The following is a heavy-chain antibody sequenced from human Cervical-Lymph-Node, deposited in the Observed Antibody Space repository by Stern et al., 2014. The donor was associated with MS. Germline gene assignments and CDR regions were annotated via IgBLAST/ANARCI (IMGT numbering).Heavy chain of an antibody. CDR2: INPSGGRT. D-gene: IGHD6-19*01. J-gene: IGHJ6*02. V-gene: IGHV1-46*03. CDR1: GYTFTSYY. CDR3: AREKEPRYRGGWYENNYYGMDV. Sequence: QVQLVPSGAEVKKPGASVKVSCQASGYTFTSYYLNWVRTAPGQGLEWMGIINPSGGRTSYTQKFQGRVTLTRDTSTGTLYMELSSLRSEDTAVYYCAREKEPRYRGGWYENNYYGMDVWGQGTKVTVSS.